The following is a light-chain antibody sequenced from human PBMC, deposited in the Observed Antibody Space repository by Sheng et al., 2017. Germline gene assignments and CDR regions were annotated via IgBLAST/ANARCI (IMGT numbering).Light chain of an antibody. CDR3: QQRSNWPLT. CDR1: QRIGTF. CDR2: DAV. Sequence: EIVLTQSPATLSLSPGERATLSCRASQRIGTFLAWHQQKPGQAPRLLIYDAVNRATGIPTRFSGSGSGTDFTLTISSLEPEDFAVYYCQQRSNWPLTFGGGTKVEIK. V-gene: IGKV3-11*01. J-gene: IGKJ4*01.